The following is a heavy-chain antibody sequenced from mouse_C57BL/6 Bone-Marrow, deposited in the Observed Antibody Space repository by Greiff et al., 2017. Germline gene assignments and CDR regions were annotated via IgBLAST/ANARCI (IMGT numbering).Heavy chain of an antibody. J-gene: IGHJ4*01. Sequence: EVQLQQSGPVLVKPGASVKMSCKASGYTFTDYYMNWVKQSHGKSLEWIGVINPYNGGTSYNQKFKGQATLTFDNSSSTAYMELNSLTSEDPAVYYCARDLLWLRRRDYWGQGTSVTVSS. CDR1: GYTFTDYY. V-gene: IGHV1-19*01. CDR2: INPYNGGT. CDR3: ARDLLWLRRRDY. D-gene: IGHD2-2*01.